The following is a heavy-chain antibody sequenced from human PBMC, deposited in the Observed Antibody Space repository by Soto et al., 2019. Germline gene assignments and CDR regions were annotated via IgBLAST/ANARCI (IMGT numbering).Heavy chain of an antibody. CDR1: GGSISSGGYS. D-gene: IGHD5-12*01. CDR3: AAGGGLPRYY. J-gene: IGHJ4*02. Sequence: QLQLQESGSGLVKPSQTLSLTCAVSGGSISSGGYSWSWIRQPQGKALEWIGYIYHSGSTYYKPSPQSRVTISVDRSKNQFSLKLSSVTAADTAVYYCAAGGGLPRYYWGQGTLVTVSS. V-gene: IGHV4-30-2*01. CDR2: IYHSGST.